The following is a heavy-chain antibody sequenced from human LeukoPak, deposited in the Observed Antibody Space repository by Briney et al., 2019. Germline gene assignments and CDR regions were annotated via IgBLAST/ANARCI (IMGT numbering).Heavy chain of an antibody. Sequence: SETLSLTCTVSGGSISNYYWSWIRQPPGKGLEWIGDIHYSGSTNDNPSLKSRVTISIDTSKNQFSLNLNSVTAADTAVYYCARNGGSGWSDYWGQGILDTVSS. CDR2: IHYSGST. CDR3: ARNGGSGWSDY. V-gene: IGHV4-59*08. CDR1: GGSISNYY. D-gene: IGHD6-19*01. J-gene: IGHJ4*02.